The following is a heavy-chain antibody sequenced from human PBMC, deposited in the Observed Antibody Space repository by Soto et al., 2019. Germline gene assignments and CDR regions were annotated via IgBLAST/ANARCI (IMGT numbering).Heavy chain of an antibody. Sequence: EAELLESGGGWVQPGGSLRLSCAASGFPFGVFAMSWVRQAPGKGLEWVSGISGSGATTYSADSVKGRFTISRDNAKNSLYLQMNSLRPEDTALYFCAAFKFRPVWSDSWGQGTLVTVSS. CDR2: ISGSGATT. V-gene: IGHV3-23*01. D-gene: IGHD3-16*01. J-gene: IGHJ4*02. CDR1: GFPFGVFA. CDR3: AAFKFRPVWSDS.